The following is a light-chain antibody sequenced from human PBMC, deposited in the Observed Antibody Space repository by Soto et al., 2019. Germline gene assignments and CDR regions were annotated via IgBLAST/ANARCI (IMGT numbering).Light chain of an antibody. CDR2: DAY. CDR3: QQRHMWPIT. Sequence: EILLTQSPVTLSLSPGERATVSCRASQSFRGLLAWYQQKPGQAPRLLIYDAYNRATGIPPRFSGSGYGTDFTLTISSLETEDSAVYYCQQRHMWPITFGQGTRLEIK. V-gene: IGKV3-11*01. J-gene: IGKJ5*01. CDR1: QSFRGL.